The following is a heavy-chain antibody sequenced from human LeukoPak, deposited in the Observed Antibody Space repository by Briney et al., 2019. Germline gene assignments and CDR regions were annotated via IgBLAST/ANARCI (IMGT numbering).Heavy chain of an antibody. Sequence: GESLKISCQASGSSFTSYWLGWVRQMPGQGLEWMGIIYPADSDTRYSPSFQGQVTISADKSISTAYLQWSSLKASDTAMYYCARRVGNSAIDYWGQGTLVTASS. CDR3: ARRVGNSAIDY. V-gene: IGHV5-51*01. CDR2: IYPADSDT. J-gene: IGHJ4*02. D-gene: IGHD4-23*01. CDR1: GSSFTSYW.